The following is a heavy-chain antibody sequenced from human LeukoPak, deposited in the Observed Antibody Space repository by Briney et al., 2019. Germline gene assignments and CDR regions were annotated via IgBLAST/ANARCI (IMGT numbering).Heavy chain of an antibody. D-gene: IGHD2-21*02. CDR2: IYYSGST. V-gene: IGHV4-59*01. CDR1: GGSISSYY. J-gene: IGHJ4*02. Sequence: SETLSLTCTVCGGSISSYYWSWIRQPPGKGLEWIGYIYYSGSTNYNPSLKSRVTISVDTSKNQFSLKLSSVTAADTAVYYCARAPYCGGDCFSMHFDYGGQGTLVTVSS. CDR3: ARAPYCGGDCFSMHFDY.